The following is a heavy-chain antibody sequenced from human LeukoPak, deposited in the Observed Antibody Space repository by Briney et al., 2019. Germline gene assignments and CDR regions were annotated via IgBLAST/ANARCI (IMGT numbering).Heavy chain of an antibody. J-gene: IGHJ4*02. V-gene: IGHV3-30*18. Sequence: PGGSLRLSCAASGFTFSSYGMHWVRQAPGKGLEWVAVISYDGSNKYYADSVKGRFTISRDNSKNTLYLQMNSLRAEDTAVYYCAKDEREYCSGGSCFSYERYWGQGTLVTVSS. D-gene: IGHD2-15*01. CDR2: ISYDGSNK. CDR3: AKDEREYCSGGSCFSYERY. CDR1: GFTFSSYG.